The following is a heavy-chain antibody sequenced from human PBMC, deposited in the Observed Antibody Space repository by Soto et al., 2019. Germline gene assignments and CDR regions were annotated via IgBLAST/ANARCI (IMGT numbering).Heavy chain of an antibody. CDR1: EVTISSKY. CDR2: IYSGGST. CDR3: ARDQEDIVVVPATESGLGAYYYYYYMDV. V-gene: IGHV3-66*01. J-gene: IGHJ6*03. Sequence: RVSRGAAEVTISSKYMRRVSKTPGKGLEWVSVIYSGGSTYYADSVKGRFTISRGNSKNTLYLQMNSLRAEDTAVYYCARDQEDIVVVPATESGLGAYYYYYYMDVWGKGTTVTVSS. D-gene: IGHD2-2*01.